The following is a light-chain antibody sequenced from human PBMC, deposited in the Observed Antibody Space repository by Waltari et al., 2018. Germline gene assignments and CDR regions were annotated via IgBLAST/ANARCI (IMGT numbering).Light chain of an antibody. CDR2: GAS. Sequence: EIVLTQSPGTLSLSPGDRATLSCRASQSVTYNYIAWYQQKPGQAPSLLIYGASNRATGVPDRFSGSVSGTDFTLTIRSLEPEDFAVYHCQQYGSLPRTFGQGTRVEI. V-gene: IGKV3-20*01. CDR3: QQYGSLPRT. J-gene: IGKJ1*01. CDR1: QSVTYNY.